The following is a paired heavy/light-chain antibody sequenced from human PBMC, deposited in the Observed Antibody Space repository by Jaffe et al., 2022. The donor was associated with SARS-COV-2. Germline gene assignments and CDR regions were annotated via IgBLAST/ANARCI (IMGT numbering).Light chain of an antibody. V-gene: IGKV1D-13*01. CDR2: DAS. Sequence: AIQLTQSPSSLSASVGDRVTITCRASQGISSALAWYQQKPGKAPKLLIYDASSLESGVPSRFSGSGSGTDFTLTISSLQPEDFATYYCQQFNNYPFTFGGGTKVEIK. CDR3: QQFNNYPFT. J-gene: IGKJ4*01. CDR1: QGISSA.
Heavy chain of an antibody. V-gene: IGHV3-30*18. J-gene: IGHJ6*02. CDR2: ISYDGSNK. Sequence: QVQLVESGGGVVQPGRSLRLSCAASGFTFSSYGMHWVRQAPGKGLEWVAVISYDGSNKYYADSVKGRFTISRDNSKNTLYLQMNSLRAEDTAVYYCAKGRDYGEDYYYYGMDVWGQGTTVTVSS. CDR3: AKGRDYGEDYYYYGMDV. CDR1: GFTFSSYG. D-gene: IGHD4-17*01.